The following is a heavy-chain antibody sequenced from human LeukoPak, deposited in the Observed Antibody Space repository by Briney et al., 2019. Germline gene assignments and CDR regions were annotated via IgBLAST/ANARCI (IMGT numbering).Heavy chain of an antibody. J-gene: IGHJ4*02. CDR2: MNPKSGTT. V-gene: IGHV1-8*01. D-gene: IGHD4-17*01. Sequence: ASVEVSCKASGYTFTRYDINWVRQATGQGLEWMGWMNPKSGTTGYAQKFQGRVTMTRNTLMSTAYMELSSLRSEDTAVYYCARGPTGYGDYYFDYWGQGTLVTVSS. CDR3: ARGPTGYGDYYFDY. CDR1: GYTFTRYD.